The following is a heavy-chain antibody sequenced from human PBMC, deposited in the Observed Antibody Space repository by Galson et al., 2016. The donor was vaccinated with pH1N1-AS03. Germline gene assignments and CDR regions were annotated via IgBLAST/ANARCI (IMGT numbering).Heavy chain of an antibody. CDR3: ARAGREWYRSTSFKSYHYYYGMDV. D-gene: IGHD6-13*01. Sequence: SVKVSCKASGGTFSNYAFNWVRLAPGQGLEWMGGIIPIFGTTKYAQKFQGRVTITADKSANTADMELRSLRSEDTALYYCARAGREWYRSTSFKSYHYYYGMDVWGQGTTVIVSS. CDR2: IIPIFGTT. CDR1: GGTFSNYA. V-gene: IGHV1-69*06. J-gene: IGHJ6*02.